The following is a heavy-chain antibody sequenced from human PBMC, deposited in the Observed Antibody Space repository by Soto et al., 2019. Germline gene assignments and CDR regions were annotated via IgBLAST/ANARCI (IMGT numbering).Heavy chain of an antibody. D-gene: IGHD5-18*01. Sequence: GVSLRLSCAASGFTFSSYAMHWARQAPGKGLEWVAVISYDGSNKYYADSVKGRFTISRDNSKNTLYLQMNSLRAEDTAVYYCARDPGGGQLWLLTSLDHWGQGTLVTVSS. CDR2: ISYDGSNK. CDR3: ARDPGGGQLWLLTSLDH. J-gene: IGHJ4*02. V-gene: IGHV3-30-3*01. CDR1: GFTFSSYA.